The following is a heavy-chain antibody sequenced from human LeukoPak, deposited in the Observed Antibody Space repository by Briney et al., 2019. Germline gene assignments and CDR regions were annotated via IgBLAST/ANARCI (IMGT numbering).Heavy chain of an antibody. CDR1: GFTFSSYE. V-gene: IGHV3-48*03. CDR3: AITYYYDSSGPVLPDY. Sequence: GSLRLSCAASGFTFSSYEMNWVRQAPGKGLEWVSYISSSGSTIYYADSVKGRFTISRDNAKNSLYLQMNSLRAEDTAVYYCAITYYYDSSGPVLPDYWGQGTLVTVSS. D-gene: IGHD3-22*01. CDR2: ISSSGSTI. J-gene: IGHJ4*02.